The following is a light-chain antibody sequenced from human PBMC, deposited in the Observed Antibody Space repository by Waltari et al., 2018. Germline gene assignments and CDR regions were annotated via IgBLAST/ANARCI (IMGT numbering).Light chain of an antibody. Sequence: DIVMTQSPDSLAVSLGERATIHCKSSQSVLYSSNNKNYLACYQQKPGQPPKLLIYWASTRESGAPDRFSGSGSGTDFTLTISSLQAEDVAVYYCQKYYDTPYTFGQGTKLEIK. CDR3: QKYYDTPYT. CDR2: WAS. J-gene: IGKJ2*01. CDR1: QSVLYSSNNKNY. V-gene: IGKV4-1*01.